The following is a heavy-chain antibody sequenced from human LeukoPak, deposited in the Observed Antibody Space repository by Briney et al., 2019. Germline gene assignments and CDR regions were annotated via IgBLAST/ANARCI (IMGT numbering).Heavy chain of an antibody. J-gene: IGHJ1*01. CDR2: TYSGGST. Sequence: GGSLRLSCVASGFTVSANFMSWVRQAPGKGLEWVPVTYSGGSTDYADSVKGRFTISRDNSKNTLYLQMNSLRAEDTAVYYCASPAGLREFQYWGQGTLVTVSS. CDR3: ASPAGLREFQY. D-gene: IGHD3-10*01. CDR1: GFTVSANF. V-gene: IGHV3-53*01.